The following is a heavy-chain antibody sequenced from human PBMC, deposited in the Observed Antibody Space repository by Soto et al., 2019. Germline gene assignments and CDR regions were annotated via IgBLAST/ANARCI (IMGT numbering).Heavy chain of an antibody. CDR3: ARHRVVRGYHWFDP. V-gene: IGHV4-59*01. J-gene: IGHJ5*02. D-gene: IGHD3-10*01. CDR1: GGSISTYY. Sequence: SETLSLTCTVSGGSISTYYWSWIRQPPGKGLEWIGYIYYSGSTNYNPSLKTRVTISVDTSKNQFSLKLSSVTAADTAIYYCARHRVVRGYHWFDPWGQGTLVTGFS. CDR2: IYYSGST.